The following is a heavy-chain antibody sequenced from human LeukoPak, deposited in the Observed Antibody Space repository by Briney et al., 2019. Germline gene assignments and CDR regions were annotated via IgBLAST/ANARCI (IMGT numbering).Heavy chain of an antibody. Sequence: SETLSLTCAVYGGSFSGYYWSWIRQPPGKGLEWIGEINHSGSTNYNPSLKSRVTISVDTSKNQFSLKLSSVTAADTAVYYCAKLDNVFWGGYYTGRPYYFDYWGQGTLVTVSS. CDR1: GGSFSGYY. J-gene: IGHJ4*02. D-gene: IGHD3-3*01. CDR3: AKLDNVFWGGYYTGRPYYFDY. CDR2: INHSGST. V-gene: IGHV4-34*01.